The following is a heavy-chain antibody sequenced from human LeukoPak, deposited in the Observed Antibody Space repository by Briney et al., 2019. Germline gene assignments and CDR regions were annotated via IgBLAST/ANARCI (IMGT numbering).Heavy chain of an antibody. D-gene: IGHD1-26*01. V-gene: IGHV3-23*01. J-gene: IGHJ4*02. CDR2: ISGSGGST. CDR3: ANSGSHMNFDY. CDR1: GFTFSSYA. Sequence: TGGSLRLSCAASGFTFSSYAMSWVRQAPGKGLEWFSAISGSGGSTYYADSVKGRFTISRDNSKNTLYLQMNSLRAEDTAVYYCANSGSHMNFDYWGQGTLVTVSS.